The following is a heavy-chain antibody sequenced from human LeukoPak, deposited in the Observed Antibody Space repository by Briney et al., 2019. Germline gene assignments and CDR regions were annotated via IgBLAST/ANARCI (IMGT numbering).Heavy chain of an antibody. D-gene: IGHD5-12*01. J-gene: IGHJ3*02. CDR3: ARDEVASRGVFDI. Sequence: GGSLRLSCAASGFTVSLYYMTWVRQAPGKGLEWVSVIYSGGPTYYADSVKGRFTISRDNSRNTLFLQMNSLRAEDTAVYYCARDEVASRGVFDIWGQGTMVTVSP. CDR2: IYSGGPT. CDR1: GFTVSLYY. V-gene: IGHV3-53*01.